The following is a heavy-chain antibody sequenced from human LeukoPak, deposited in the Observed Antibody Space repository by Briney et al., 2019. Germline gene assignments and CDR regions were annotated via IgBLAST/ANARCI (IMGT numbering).Heavy chain of an antibody. J-gene: IGHJ6*02. D-gene: IGHD1-26*01. CDR1: GGSFSGYY. CDR3: ARGRSGSYYSYYYYGMDV. V-gene: IGHV4-34*01. Sequence: TSETLSLTCAVYGGSFSGYYWSWIRQPPGKGLEWIGEIDHSGSTNYNPSLKSRVTISVDTSKNQFSLKLSSVTAADTAVYYCARGRSGSYYSYYYYGMDVWGQGTTVTVSS. CDR2: IDHSGST.